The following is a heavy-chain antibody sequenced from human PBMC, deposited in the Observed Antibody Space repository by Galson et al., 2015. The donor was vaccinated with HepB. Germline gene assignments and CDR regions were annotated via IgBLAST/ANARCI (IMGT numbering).Heavy chain of an antibody. J-gene: IGHJ4*02. CDR1: GFTFSNAW. CDR3: TTDPAVFERELLNIDY. CDR2: IKSKADGGTT. D-gene: IGHD1-26*01. Sequence: SLRLSCAASGFTFSNAWMSWVRQAPGKGLEWVGRIKSKADGGTTDYAAPVKGRFTISRDDSKNTLYLQMNSLKTEDTAVYYCTTDPAVFERELLNIDYWGRGTLVTVSS. V-gene: IGHV3-15*01.